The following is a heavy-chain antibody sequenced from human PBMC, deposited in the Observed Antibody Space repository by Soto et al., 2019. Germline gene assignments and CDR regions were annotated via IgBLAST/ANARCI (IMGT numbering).Heavy chain of an antibody. D-gene: IGHD3-16*01. J-gene: IGHJ4*02. Sequence: EVQLVESGGGLVKPGGSLRLSCAASGFSFSSAWMSWVRQAPGKGLEWVGRIKSRSDGGTTDFAAPVKGRFTISRDDLKNMLYLQMNSLKTEDTAVYYCVAPELQIGGWYYWGQGSLVTVSS. V-gene: IGHV3-15*01. CDR1: GFSFSSAW. CDR3: VAPELQIGGWYY. CDR2: IKSRSDGGTT.